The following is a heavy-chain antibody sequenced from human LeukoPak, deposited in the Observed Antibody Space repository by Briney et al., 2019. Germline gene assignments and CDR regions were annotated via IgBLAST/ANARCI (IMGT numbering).Heavy chain of an antibody. D-gene: IGHD3-10*01. CDR3: ARHRTTMIRGVVNWYYVDS. CDR2: IYPDDSDT. J-gene: IGHJ4*02. Sequence: GESLKISCMGSGYNFTNYWIAWVRQMPGKGLEWMGFIYPDDSDTRYNPSFEGQVTISADKSVRTAYLLWSSLKASDTAIYYCARHRTTMIRGVVNWYYVDSWGQGTLVTVSS. CDR1: GYNFTNYW. V-gene: IGHV5-51*01.